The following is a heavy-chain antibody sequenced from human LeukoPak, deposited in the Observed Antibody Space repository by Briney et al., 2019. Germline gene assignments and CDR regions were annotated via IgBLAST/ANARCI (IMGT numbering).Heavy chain of an antibody. CDR3: KSLDKAAASDY. D-gene: IGHD6-13*01. CDR2: IRSKTNSYTT. CDR1: GFTFSGSA. V-gene: IGHV3-73*01. Sequence: GRSLRLSCAASGFTFSGSAVHWVRQASGKGLEWVGRIRSKTNSYTTAYAASVKGRFTVSRDDSKNTAYLQMNSLKTEDTAVYYCKSLDKAAASDYWGQGTLVTVSS. J-gene: IGHJ4*02.